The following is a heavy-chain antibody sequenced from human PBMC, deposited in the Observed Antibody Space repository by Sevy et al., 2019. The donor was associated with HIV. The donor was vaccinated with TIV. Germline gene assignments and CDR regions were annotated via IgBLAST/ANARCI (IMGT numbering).Heavy chain of an antibody. D-gene: IGHD3-10*01. CDR2: MNPNSGNT. V-gene: IGHV1-8*01. CDR3: ARGQSTMVRGVIINPSWFDP. CDR1: GYTFTSYD. Sequence: ASVKVSCKASGYTFTSYDISWVRQATGQGLEWMGWMNPNSGNTGYAQKFQGRVTMTRNTSISTAYMELSSLRSEDTAVYYCARGQSTMVRGVIINPSWFDPWGQGTLVTVSS. J-gene: IGHJ5*02.